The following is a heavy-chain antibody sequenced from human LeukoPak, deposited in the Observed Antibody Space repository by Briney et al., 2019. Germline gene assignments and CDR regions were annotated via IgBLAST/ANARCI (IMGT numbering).Heavy chain of an antibody. CDR2: INPNSGGT. V-gene: IGHV1-2*02. D-gene: IGHD3-9*01. CDR1: GGTFSSYA. CDR3: ARGGRLRYFDWLLFDP. J-gene: IGHJ5*02. Sequence: ASVKVSCKASGGTFSSYAISWVRQAPGQGLEWMGWINPNSGGTNYAQKFQGRVTMTRDTSISTAYMELSRLRSDDTAVYYCARGGRLRYFDWLLFDPWGQGTLVTVSS.